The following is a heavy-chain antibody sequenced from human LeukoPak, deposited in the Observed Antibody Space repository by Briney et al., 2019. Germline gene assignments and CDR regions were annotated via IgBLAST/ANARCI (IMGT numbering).Heavy chain of an antibody. D-gene: IGHD3-10*01. V-gene: IGHV1-69*06. CDR1: GGTFSSYA. CDR2: IIPIFGTA. J-gene: IGHJ4*02. CDR3: ARSGEWFGELSNPYYFDY. Sequence: SVKVSCKASGGTFSSYAISWVRQAPGQGLEWMGGIIPIFGTANYVQKFQGRVTITADKSTSTAYMELSSLRSEDTAVYYCARSGEWFGELSNPYYFDYWGQGTLVTVSS.